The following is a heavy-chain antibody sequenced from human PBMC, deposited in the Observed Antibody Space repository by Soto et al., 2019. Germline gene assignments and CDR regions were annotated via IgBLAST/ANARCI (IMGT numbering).Heavy chain of an antibody. D-gene: IGHD2-21*02. J-gene: IGHJ5*02. CDR3: ASSTIVVVTAIGNWFDP. CDR1: GGTFSSYA. Sequence: SVKVSCKASGGTFSSYAISWVRQAPGQGLEWMGGIIPIFGTADYAQKFQGRVTITADKSTSTAYMELSSLRSEDTAVYYCASSTIVVVTAIGNWFDPWGQGTLVTVSS. V-gene: IGHV1-69*06. CDR2: IIPIFGTA.